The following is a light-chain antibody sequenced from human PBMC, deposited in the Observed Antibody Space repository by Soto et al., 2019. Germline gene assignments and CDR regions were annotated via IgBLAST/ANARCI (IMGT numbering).Light chain of an antibody. CDR1: SSDVGGYNF. CDR3: TSYTRSGPL. V-gene: IGLV2-14*03. CDR2: DVT. Sequence: SALTQPASLSGSPGQSITISCTGTSSDVGGYNFVSWYKHHPGKAPKLMIYDVTYRPSGVSNRFSGSKSGNTASLTISGLQAEDEADYYCTSYTRSGPLFGGGTKLTVL. J-gene: IGLJ2*01.